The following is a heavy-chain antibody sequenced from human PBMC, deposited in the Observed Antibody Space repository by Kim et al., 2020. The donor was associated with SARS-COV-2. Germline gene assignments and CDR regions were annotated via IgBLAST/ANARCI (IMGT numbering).Heavy chain of an antibody. Sequence: KFQGRVTMTRDTSASTAYMELSSLRSEDTAVYYCARNPGIAVAGYEYFQHWGQGTLVTVSS. J-gene: IGHJ1*01. V-gene: IGHV1-3*01. CDR3: ARNPGIAVAGYEYFQH. D-gene: IGHD6-19*01.